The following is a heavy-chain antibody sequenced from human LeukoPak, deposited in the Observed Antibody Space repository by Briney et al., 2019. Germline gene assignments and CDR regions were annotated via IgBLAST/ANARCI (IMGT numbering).Heavy chain of an antibody. Sequence: GGSLRLSCAASGFTFTSFYMSWVRQPPGKGLEWVANIKPDGSETYYVGSLKGRLTISRDNAENSLYLQMNSLRADDTAVYYCARDLDYWGQGTLVTVSS. CDR2: IKPDGSET. J-gene: IGHJ4*02. V-gene: IGHV3-7*04. CDR3: ARDLDY. CDR1: GFTFTSFY.